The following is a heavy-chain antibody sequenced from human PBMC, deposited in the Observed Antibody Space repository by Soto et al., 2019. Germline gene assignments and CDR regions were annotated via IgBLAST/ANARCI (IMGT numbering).Heavy chain of an antibody. Sequence: VLSGGSLRVSCAASGFTFSSYWMRWVRQAPGKRLEWVATIKQDGSEKYYVDSVKGRFTISRDNAKNSLYLQMNSLRAEDTAVYYCAREVIVVVAVTRGDYFDYWGQGTPVTVSS. CDR2: IKQDGSEK. CDR1: GFTFSSYW. J-gene: IGHJ4*02. V-gene: IGHV3-7*01. CDR3: AREVIVVVAVTRGDYFDY. D-gene: IGHD2-15*01.